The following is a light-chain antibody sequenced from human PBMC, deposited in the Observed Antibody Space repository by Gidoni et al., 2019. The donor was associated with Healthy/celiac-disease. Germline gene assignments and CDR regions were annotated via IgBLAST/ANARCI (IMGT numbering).Light chain of an antibody. CDR1: QGISSY. CDR3: QQLNSYPFA. Sequence: DIQLTQSPSFLSASVGDRVTITCRASQGISSYLAWYQQNPGKAPNLLIYAASTLQSGVPSRFSGSGSVTEFTLTISSLQPEDVATYYCQQLNSYPFAFGPGTKVDIK. V-gene: IGKV1-9*01. CDR2: AAS. J-gene: IGKJ3*01.